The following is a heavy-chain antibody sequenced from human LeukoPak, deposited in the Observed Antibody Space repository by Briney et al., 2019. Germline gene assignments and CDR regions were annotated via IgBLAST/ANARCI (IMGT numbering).Heavy chain of an antibody. Sequence: GESLKISCKGSGYSFTSYWIGWVRQMPGKGLEWMGIIYPGDSDTRYSPSFQGQVTISADKSISTAYLQWSSLKASDTAMYYCERMRDGYNYNPGGYYYGMDVWGQGTTVTVSS. V-gene: IGHV5-51*01. CDR1: GYSFTSYW. CDR2: IYPGDSDT. J-gene: IGHJ6*02. D-gene: IGHD5-24*01. CDR3: ERMRDGYNYNPGGYYYGMDV.